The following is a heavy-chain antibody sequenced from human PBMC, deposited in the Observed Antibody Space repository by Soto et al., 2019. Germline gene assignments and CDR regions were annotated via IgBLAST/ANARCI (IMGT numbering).Heavy chain of an antibody. Sequence: GESLKISCKGSGYSFTSYWIGWVRQMPGKGLEWMGIIYPGDSDTRYSPSFQGQVTISADKSISTAYLQWSSLKASDTAMYYCRRHGPGTIIEGRTGVALDIWGQGRIVTVSS. J-gene: IGHJ3*02. CDR3: RRHGPGTIIEGRTGVALDI. CDR1: GYSFTSYW. V-gene: IGHV5-51*01. CDR2: IYPGDSDT. D-gene: IGHD1-26*01.